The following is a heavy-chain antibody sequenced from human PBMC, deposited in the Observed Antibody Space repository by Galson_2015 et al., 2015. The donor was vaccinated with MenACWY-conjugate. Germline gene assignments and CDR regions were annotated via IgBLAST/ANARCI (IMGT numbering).Heavy chain of an antibody. CDR3: AKDRWDTYMNYYFDS. CDR2: ISGSGERT. CDR1: GFTFTNYA. V-gene: IGHV3-23*01. J-gene: IGHJ4*02. Sequence: SLRLSCAASGFTFTNYAASWVRQAPGKGLEWVSGISGSGERTHYAASVKGRFTISRDNSKNTLHLQMNSLRAEDTAVYYCAKDRWDTYMNYYFDSWGQGTLVAVSS. D-gene: IGHD5-18*01.